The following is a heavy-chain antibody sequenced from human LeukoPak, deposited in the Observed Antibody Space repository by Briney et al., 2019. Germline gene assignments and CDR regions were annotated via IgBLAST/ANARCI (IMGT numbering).Heavy chain of an antibody. CDR3: AGGAPYYDILTGYFVNWFDP. CDR2: INHSGST. D-gene: IGHD3-9*01. J-gene: IGHJ5*02. V-gene: IGHV4-34*01. Sequence: SETLSLTCAVYGGSFSGYYWSWIRQPPGKGLEWIGEINHSGSTNYNPSLKSRVTISVDTSKNQFSLKLSSVTAADTAVYYCAGGAPYYDILTGYFVNWFDPWGQGTLVTVSS. CDR1: GGSFSGYY.